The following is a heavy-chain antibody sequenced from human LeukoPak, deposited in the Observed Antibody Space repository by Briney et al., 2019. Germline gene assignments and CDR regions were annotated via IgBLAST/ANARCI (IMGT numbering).Heavy chain of an antibody. CDR2: MNPNSGNT. CDR3: ARDRWQQLDWFDP. D-gene: IGHD6-13*01. CDR1: GYTFTSYD. V-gene: IGHV1-8*01. J-gene: IGHJ5*02. Sequence: GASVKVSCKASGYTFTSYDINWVRQATGQGLEWMGWMNPNSGNTGYAQKFQGRVTMTRDTSISTVYMDLRSLRSDDTAVYYCARDRWQQLDWFDPWGQGTLVIVSS.